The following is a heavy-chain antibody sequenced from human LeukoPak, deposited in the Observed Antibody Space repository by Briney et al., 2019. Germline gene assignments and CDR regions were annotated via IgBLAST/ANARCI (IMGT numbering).Heavy chain of an antibody. J-gene: IGHJ5*02. CDR3: ARGRGYTVTRYNWFDP. V-gene: IGHV4-34*01. CDR2: INHSGGT. D-gene: IGHD4-17*01. Sequence: SETLSLTCAVYGGSFSGYYWSWIRQPPGKGLEWIGEINHSGGTNYNPSLKSRVTISVDTSKNQFSLKLSSVTAADTAVYYCARGRGYTVTRYNWFDPWGQGTLVTVSS. CDR1: GGSFSGYY.